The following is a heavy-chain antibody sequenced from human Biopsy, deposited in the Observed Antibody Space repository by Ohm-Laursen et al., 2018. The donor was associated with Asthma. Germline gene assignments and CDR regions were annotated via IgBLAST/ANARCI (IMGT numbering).Heavy chain of an antibody. D-gene: IGHD6-13*01. J-gene: IGHJ5*02. CDR3: AHRYSSLRGWAFDP. V-gene: IGHV2-5*02. CDR2: IYWDDDK. CDR1: GLSLSTSGVG. Sequence: TQTLTLTCTFSGLSLSTSGVGVGWIRQPPGKALEWLALIYWDDDKRYSPSLKSRLTITKDTSKNQVVLTMTNMDPVDTATYYCAHRYSSLRGWAFDPWGQGTLVTVSS.